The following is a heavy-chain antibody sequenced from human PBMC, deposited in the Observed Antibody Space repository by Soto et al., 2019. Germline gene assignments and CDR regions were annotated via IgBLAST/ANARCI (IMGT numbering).Heavy chain of an antibody. D-gene: IGHD1-1*01. CDR3: ARLEVRNWNYFDY. CDR1: GYSFTNSW. V-gene: IGHV5-51*01. Sequence: PGESLKISCKASGYSFTNSWIGWVRQMPGKGLEWMGIIYPGDSGTMYSPSFQGQVTISADKSITTAYLQWDSLKASDTAMYYCARLEVRNWNYFDYWGQGPLVTSPQ. CDR2: IYPGDSGT. J-gene: IGHJ4*02.